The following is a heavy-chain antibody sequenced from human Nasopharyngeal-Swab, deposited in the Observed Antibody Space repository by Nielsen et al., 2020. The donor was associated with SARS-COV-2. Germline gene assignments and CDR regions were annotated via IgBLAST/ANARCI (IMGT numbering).Heavy chain of an antibody. CDR3: ARDSSDSYYGMDV. V-gene: IGHV1-69*06. J-gene: IGHJ6*02. CDR2: IIPIFGPA. CDR1: GGTFSSYA. Sequence: SVKVSCKASGGTFSSYAISWVRQAPGQGLEWMGGIIPIFGPANYAQKFQGRVTITADKSTSTAYMELSSLRSEDTAVYYCARDSSDSYYGMDVWGQGTTVTVSS.